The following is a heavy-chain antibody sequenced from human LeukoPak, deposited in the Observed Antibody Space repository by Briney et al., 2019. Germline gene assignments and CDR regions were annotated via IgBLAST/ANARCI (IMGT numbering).Heavy chain of an antibody. CDR3: AKHPAYYYGSGADI. D-gene: IGHD3-10*01. J-gene: IGHJ3*02. CDR1: GFTFSSYA. V-gene: IGHV3-23*01. Sequence: PGGSLRLSCAASGFTFSSYAMSWVRQVPGKGLEWVSAISGSGGSTYYADSVKGRFTISRDNSKNTLYLQMNSLRAEDTAVYYCAKHPAYYYGSGADIWGQGTMVTVSS. CDR2: ISGSGGST.